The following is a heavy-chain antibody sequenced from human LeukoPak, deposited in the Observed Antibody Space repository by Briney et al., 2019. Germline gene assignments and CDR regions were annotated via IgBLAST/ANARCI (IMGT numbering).Heavy chain of an antibody. J-gene: IGHJ4*02. CDR3: ARGIASLVYFDY. V-gene: IGHV1-69*04. CDR2: IIPILGIA. Sequence: SVTVSCKASGGTFSSYAISWVRQAPGQGIEWMGRIIPILGIANYAQKFQGRVTITADKSTSTAYIELSSLRSEDTAVYYFARGIASLVYFDYWGQGTLVTVSS. CDR1: GGTFSSYA. D-gene: IGHD6-6*01.